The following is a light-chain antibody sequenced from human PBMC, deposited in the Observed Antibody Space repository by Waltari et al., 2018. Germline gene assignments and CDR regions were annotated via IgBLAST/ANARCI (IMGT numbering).Light chain of an antibody. J-gene: IGKJ1*01. CDR2: GAS. Sequence: EIVMTQSPATLSVSPGERAPLSCRASQSVSSNLAWYQQKPGQAPRLLIYGASTRATGIPARFSGSWSGTEFTLTISSLQSEDFAVYYCQQYNNWPTWTFGQGTKVEIK. V-gene: IGKV3-15*01. CDR3: QQYNNWPTWT. CDR1: QSVSSN.